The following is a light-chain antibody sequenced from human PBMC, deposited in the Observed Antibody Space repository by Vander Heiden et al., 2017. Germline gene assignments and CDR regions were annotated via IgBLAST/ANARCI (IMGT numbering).Light chain of an antibody. CDR1: VLAKKY. V-gene: IGLV3-27*01. Sequence: SYELTQPSSVSVSQGQTARTTCSGDVLAKKYARWFQQKPGQAPVLVIYKDSERPSGIPERFSGSSSGTTVTLTISGAQVEDEADYYCYSAADNTVVFGGGTKLTVL. CDR2: KDS. CDR3: YSAADNTVV. J-gene: IGLJ2*01.